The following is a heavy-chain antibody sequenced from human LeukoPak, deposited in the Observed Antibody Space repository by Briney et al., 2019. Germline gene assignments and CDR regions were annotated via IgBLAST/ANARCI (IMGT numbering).Heavy chain of an antibody. Sequence: ASVKVSCKASGYTFTSYAMHWVRQAPGQRLEWRGWINAGNGNTKYSQKFQGRVTITRDTSASTAYMELSSLRSEDTAVYYCATKYFYDSSGYQTNNPYDYYGMDVWGQGTTVTVSS. CDR2: INAGNGNT. CDR3: ATKYFYDSSGYQTNNPYDYYGMDV. CDR1: GYTFTSYA. V-gene: IGHV1-3*01. J-gene: IGHJ6*02. D-gene: IGHD3-22*01.